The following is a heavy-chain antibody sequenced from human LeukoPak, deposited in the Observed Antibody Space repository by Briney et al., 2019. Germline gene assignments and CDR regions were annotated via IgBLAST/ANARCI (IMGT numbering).Heavy chain of an antibody. J-gene: IGHJ5*02. V-gene: IGHV3-74*01. CDR2: INGDGSTT. Sequence: GGSLRLSCAASGFTFSSYWMHWVRQAPGKVLVWVSRINGDGSTTTYADSVKGRFTISRDNAKNTLYVKMNSLRVEDTAVYYCARDLDGSGNYHWFDPWGQGTLVTVSS. D-gene: IGHD3-10*01. CDR1: GFTFSSYW. CDR3: ARDLDGSGNYHWFDP.